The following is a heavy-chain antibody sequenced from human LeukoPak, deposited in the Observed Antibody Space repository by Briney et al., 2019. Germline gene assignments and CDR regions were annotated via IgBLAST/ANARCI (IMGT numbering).Heavy chain of an antibody. CDR1: GGSISSSSYY. J-gene: IGHJ3*01. V-gene: IGHV4-39*07. CDR2: IYYSGST. D-gene: IGHD3-10*01. CDR3: ARGMWFDTLFSAFDV. Sequence: SETLSLTCTVSGGSISSSSYYWGWIRQPPGKGLEWIGSIYYSGSTYYNPSLKSRVTISIDKSRNHFSLMLTSVTAADTALYYCARGMWFDTLFSAFDVWGQGTMVSVSS.